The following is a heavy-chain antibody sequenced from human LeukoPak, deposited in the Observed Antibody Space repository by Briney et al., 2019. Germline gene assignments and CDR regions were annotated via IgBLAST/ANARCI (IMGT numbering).Heavy chain of an antibody. CDR2: INSDESST. J-gene: IGHJ4*02. Sequence: GGSLRLSCAASGFTFSSYWMHWGRQAPGKGLVWVSRINSDESSTTYADSVKGRFTISRDNAKNTLYLQMNSLRAEDTAIYYCAREGHDSSCYHLPLDYWGQGTLVTVSS. CDR3: AREGHDSSCYHLPLDY. D-gene: IGHD3-22*01. CDR1: GFTFSSYW. V-gene: IGHV3-74*01.